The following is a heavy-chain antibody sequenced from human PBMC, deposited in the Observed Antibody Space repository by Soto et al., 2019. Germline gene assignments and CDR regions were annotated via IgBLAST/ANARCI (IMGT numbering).Heavy chain of an antibody. D-gene: IGHD3-3*01. V-gene: IGHV4-34*01. J-gene: IGHJ4*02. CDR3: ARAPETPSIFGGALPYFFDS. Sequence: SETLSLTCAVYGGSFSGYYWSWIRQPPGKGLEWIGEINHSGSTNYNPSLKGRVTISVDTSKNQFSLKLSSVTAADTAVYYCARAPETPSIFGGALPYFFDSWGQGTQVTVSS. CDR1: GGSFSGYY. CDR2: INHSGST.